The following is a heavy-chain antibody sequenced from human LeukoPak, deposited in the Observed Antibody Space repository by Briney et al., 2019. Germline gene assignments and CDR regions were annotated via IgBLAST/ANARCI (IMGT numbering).Heavy chain of an antibody. D-gene: IGHD6-19*01. V-gene: IGHV1-3*01. CDR3: ASHPTSGRWEQWLGLDY. J-gene: IGHJ4*02. Sequence: ASVKVSCKASGYTFTSYAMHWVRQAPGQRLEWMGWINAGNGNTKYSQKFQARVTITRNTSASTAYMELRSLRSEDTAVYYCASHPTSGRWEQWLGLDYWGQGTLVTVSS. CDR1: GYTFTSYA. CDR2: INAGNGNT.